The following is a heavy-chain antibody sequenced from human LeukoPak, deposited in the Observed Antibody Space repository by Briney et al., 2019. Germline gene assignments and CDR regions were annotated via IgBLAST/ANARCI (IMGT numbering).Heavy chain of an antibody. CDR2: IYYSGST. Sequence: SQTLSLTCTVSGGSISSGDYYWSWIRQPPGKGLEWIGYIYYSGSTYYNPSLKSRVTISVDTSKNQFSLKLSSVTAADTAVYYCARLKQWLVSIDYWGQGTLVTVSS. D-gene: IGHD6-19*01. CDR3: ARLKQWLVSIDY. J-gene: IGHJ4*02. CDR1: GGSISSGDYY. V-gene: IGHV4-30-4*08.